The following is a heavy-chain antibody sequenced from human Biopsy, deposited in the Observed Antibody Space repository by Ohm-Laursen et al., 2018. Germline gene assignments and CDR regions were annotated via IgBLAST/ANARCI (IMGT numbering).Heavy chain of an antibody. Sequence: TLSLTCTVSGGPISSGNDYWSWIHQHPGKGLEWIGYIYYSGSTYYTPSLKSRVIISLDTSKNQFSLKLSSVIAADTAVYYCARVNVDRVSTIIDWGQGTLVTVSS. CDR3: ARVNVDRVSTIID. V-gene: IGHV4-31*03. CDR2: IYYSGST. CDR1: GGPISSGNDY. D-gene: IGHD5/OR15-5a*01. J-gene: IGHJ4*02.